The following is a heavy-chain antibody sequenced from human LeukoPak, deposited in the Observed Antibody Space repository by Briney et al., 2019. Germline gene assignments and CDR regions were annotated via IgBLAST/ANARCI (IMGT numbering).Heavy chain of an antibody. D-gene: IGHD3-10*02. Sequence: GGSLRLSCAASGFTFSNYWMHWVRQVPGKGLVCVSRINIDGTSASYADSVKGRFTISRDNAKNSLYLQMNSLRAEDTAVYYCAELGITMIGGVWGKGTTVTISS. CDR2: INIDGTSA. J-gene: IGHJ6*04. V-gene: IGHV3-74*01. CDR1: GFTFSNYW. CDR3: AELGITMIGGV.